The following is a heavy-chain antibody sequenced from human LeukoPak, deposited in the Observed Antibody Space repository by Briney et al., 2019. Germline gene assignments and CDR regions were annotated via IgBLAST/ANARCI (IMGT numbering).Heavy chain of an antibody. CDR3: AKGDFYGSGRDYYYYMDV. J-gene: IGHJ6*03. CDR2: ISGSGGRT. CDR1: GFAFSRYG. D-gene: IGHD3-10*01. V-gene: IGHV3-23*01. Sequence: GGTLRLSCAASGFAFSRYGMSWVRQAPGKGLEWVSAISGSGGRTYYADSVKGRFTISRDNSKNTLYLQMNSLRAEDTAVYNCAKGDFYGSGRDYYYYMDVWGKGTTVTISS.